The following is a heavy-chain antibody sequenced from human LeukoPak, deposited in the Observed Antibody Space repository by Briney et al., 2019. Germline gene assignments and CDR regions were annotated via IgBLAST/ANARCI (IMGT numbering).Heavy chain of an antibody. Sequence: GGSLRLSCAASGFTFRSYWMTWVRQAPGKGLEWVANINQNGNGKYYLDSVKGRFTVSRDNAKNSLYLQMTYLRAEDTAVYYCAMVRGDYYFDYWGQGTLVTVSS. J-gene: IGHJ4*02. CDR3: AMVRGDYYFDY. V-gene: IGHV3-7*04. CDR2: INQNGNGK. CDR1: GFTFRSYW. D-gene: IGHD3-10*01.